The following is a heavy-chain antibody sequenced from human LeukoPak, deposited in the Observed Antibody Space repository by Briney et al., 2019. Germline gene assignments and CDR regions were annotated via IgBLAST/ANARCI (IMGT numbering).Heavy chain of an antibody. V-gene: IGHV3-9*01. CDR3: AKADWNDLAFDY. CDR1: GFTFDDYA. CDR2: ISWNSGSI. D-gene: IGHD1-1*01. Sequence: GRSLRLSCAASGFTFDDYAMHWVRQAPGKGLEWVSGISWNSGSIGYADSVKGRFTISRDNAKNSLYLQMNSVRAEDTALYYCAKADWNDLAFDYWGQGTLVTVSS. J-gene: IGHJ4*02.